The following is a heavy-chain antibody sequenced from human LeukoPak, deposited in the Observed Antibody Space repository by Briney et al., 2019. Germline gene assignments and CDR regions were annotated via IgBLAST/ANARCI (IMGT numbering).Heavy chain of an antibody. Sequence: SETLSLTCTVSGGSISNYYWSWIRQPPGKGLEWIGYIYYSGSTNYNASLKSRVTISVDTSKNQFSLKLNSVTAADTAVYYCARDQGQQLVAPFDYWGQGTLVAVSS. J-gene: IGHJ4*02. CDR2: IYYSGST. CDR3: ARDQGQQLVAPFDY. D-gene: IGHD6-13*01. CDR1: GGSISNYY. V-gene: IGHV4-59*12.